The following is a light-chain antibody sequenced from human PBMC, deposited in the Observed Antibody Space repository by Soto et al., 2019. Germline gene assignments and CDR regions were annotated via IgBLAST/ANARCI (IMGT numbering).Light chain of an antibody. CDR3: QQFSSYPLT. Sequence: EIVVTKSPGTLSLSPGERATLSCRASQSVSNNYLAWYQQKPGQAPRLLIYDASSRATGIPDRFSGGGSGTDFTLTISRLEPEDFAVYYCQQFSSYPLTFGGGTKVDI. J-gene: IGKJ4*01. CDR1: QSVSNNY. V-gene: IGKV3-20*01. CDR2: DAS.